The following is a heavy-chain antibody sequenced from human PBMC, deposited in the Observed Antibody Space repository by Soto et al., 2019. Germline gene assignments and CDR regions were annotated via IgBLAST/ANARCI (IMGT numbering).Heavy chain of an antibody. D-gene: IGHD2-21*02. V-gene: IGHV3-11*06. J-gene: IGHJ6*02. Sequence: GGSLRLSCAASGFTFSDYYMSWIRQAPGKGLEWVSYISSSSSYTNYADSVKGRFTISRDNAKNSLYLQMNSLRAEDTAVYYCARDLNCGGDCYEYGMDVWGQGTTVTVS. CDR1: GFTFSDYY. CDR2: ISSSSSYT. CDR3: ARDLNCGGDCYEYGMDV.